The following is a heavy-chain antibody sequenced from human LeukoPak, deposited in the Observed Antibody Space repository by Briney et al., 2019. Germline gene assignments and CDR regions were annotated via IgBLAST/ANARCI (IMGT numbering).Heavy chain of an antibody. CDR1: GYTLTELS. Sequence: ASVKVSCKVSGYTLTELSMHWVRQAPGKGLEWMGGFDPEDGETIYAQKFQGRVTMTEDTSTDTAYMELSSVTAADTAVYYCARLSPTRPLDYWGQGTLVTVSS. V-gene: IGHV1-24*01. J-gene: IGHJ4*02. D-gene: IGHD1-1*01. CDR3: ARLSPTRPLDY. CDR2: FDPEDGET.